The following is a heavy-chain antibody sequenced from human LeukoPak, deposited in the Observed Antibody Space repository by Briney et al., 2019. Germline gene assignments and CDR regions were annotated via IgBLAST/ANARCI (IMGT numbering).Heavy chain of an antibody. Sequence: GASLRLSCAASGVTFSNLWMSWVRQAPGKGLEWVGRILSKNNGGTIDYAAPVKGRFTISRDDSKNTLSLQMNSLKIEDTALYYCTIATSTSYDPGYWGQGTLVTVSS. J-gene: IGHJ4*02. CDR1: GVTFSNLW. V-gene: IGHV3-15*01. CDR2: ILSKNNGGTI. D-gene: IGHD3-22*01. CDR3: TIATSTSYDPGY.